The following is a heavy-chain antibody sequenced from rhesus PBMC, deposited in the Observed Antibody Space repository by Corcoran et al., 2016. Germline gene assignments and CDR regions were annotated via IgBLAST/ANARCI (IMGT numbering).Heavy chain of an antibody. V-gene: IGHV3S18*01. J-gene: IGHJ5-1*01. CDR2: IGYTCGST. Sequence: EVQLVESGGGLAQPGGSLRLSCAASGFSFSDYYLYWVRPAPGKGLEWVSGIGYTCGSTYSADSVKGRFTISRENAKNTLYLQIDSLRAEDTAVYYCARGGWNDRFDVWGAGVLVTVSS. D-gene: IGHD1-14*01. CDR3: ARGGWNDRFDV. CDR1: GFSFSDYY.